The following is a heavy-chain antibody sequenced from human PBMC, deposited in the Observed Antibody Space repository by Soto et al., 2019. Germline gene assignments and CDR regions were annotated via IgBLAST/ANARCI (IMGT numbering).Heavy chain of an antibody. CDR2: FDPEDGET. V-gene: IGHV1-24*01. CDR3: ATKWLVQVSPFDY. J-gene: IGHJ4*02. D-gene: IGHD6-19*01. CDR1: GYTLTELS. Sequence: ASVKVSCKVSGYTLTELSMHWVRQAPGKGLEWMGGFDPEDGETIYAQKFQGRVTMTEDTSTDTAYMELSSLRSKDTAVYYCATKWLVQVSPFDYWGQGTLVTVPQ.